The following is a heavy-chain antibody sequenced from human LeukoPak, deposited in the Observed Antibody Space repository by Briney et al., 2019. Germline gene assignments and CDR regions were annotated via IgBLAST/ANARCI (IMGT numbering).Heavy chain of an antibody. CDR2: IYYSGST. J-gene: IGHJ4*02. Sequence: PSQTLSLTCTVSGGSISSGSYYWSWIRQPPGKGLEWIGYIYYSGSTNYNPSLKSRVTISVDTSKNQFSLKLSSVTAADTAVYYCARGGGDLPFDYWGQGTLVTVSS. CDR3: ARGGGDLPFDY. CDR1: GGSISSGSYY. V-gene: IGHV4-61*01. D-gene: IGHD3-16*01.